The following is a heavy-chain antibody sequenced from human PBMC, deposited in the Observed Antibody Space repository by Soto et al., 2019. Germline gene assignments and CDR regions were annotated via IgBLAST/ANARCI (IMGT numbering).Heavy chain of an antibody. CDR3: ATAYSSPGWFDP. J-gene: IGHJ5*02. Sequence: SVKVSCKASGGTFSSYAISWVRQAPGQGLEWMGGIIPIFGTANYAQKFQGRVTITADKSTSTAYMELSSLRSEDTAVYYCATAYSSPGWFDPWGQGTLVTVSS. CDR1: GGTFSSYA. D-gene: IGHD6-13*01. CDR2: IIPIFGTA. V-gene: IGHV1-69*06.